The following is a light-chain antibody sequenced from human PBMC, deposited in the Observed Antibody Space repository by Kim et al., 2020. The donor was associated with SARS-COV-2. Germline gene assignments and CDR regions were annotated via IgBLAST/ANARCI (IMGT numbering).Light chain of an antibody. J-gene: IGKJ3*01. CDR3: QQGSRSFS. CDR2: EAP. CDR1: QNINRQ. Sequence: LTPGERATLSSRAGQNINRQLAWYKQKPGQAPRLLIYEAPHMATGIPARFSVCGSGTDFTLTISGLEPEDFAVYYCQQGSRSFSFGPGTKVDIK. V-gene: IGKV3-11*01.